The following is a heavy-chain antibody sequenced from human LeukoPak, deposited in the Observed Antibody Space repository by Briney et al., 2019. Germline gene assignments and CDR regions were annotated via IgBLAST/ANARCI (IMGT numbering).Heavy chain of an antibody. V-gene: IGHV4-34*01. CDR3: ARSRGYSYGLDAFDI. J-gene: IGHJ3*02. D-gene: IGHD5-18*01. CDR1: GGSFSTHY. CDR2: INHSGST. Sequence: SETLSLTCAVYGGSFSTHYWSWIRQPPGKGLEWIGEINHSGSTNYNPSLKSRVTISVDTSKNQFSLKLSSVTAADTAVYYCARSRGYSYGLDAFDIWGQGTMVTVSS.